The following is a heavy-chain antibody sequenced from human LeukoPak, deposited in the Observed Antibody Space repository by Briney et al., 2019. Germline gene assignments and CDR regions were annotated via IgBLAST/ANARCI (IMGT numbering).Heavy chain of an antibody. CDR3: ASKNAVVASFDY. D-gene: IGHD2-2*01. V-gene: IGHV3-30*02. Sequence: GGSLRLSCAASGFTFSNCGMHWVRQAPGKGLEWVAFIRYDGSNKYYADSVKGRFTISRDNSKNTLYLLMNSLRAEDAAVYYCASKNAVVASFDYWSQGTLVTVSS. CDR1: GFTFSNCG. CDR2: IRYDGSNK. J-gene: IGHJ4*02.